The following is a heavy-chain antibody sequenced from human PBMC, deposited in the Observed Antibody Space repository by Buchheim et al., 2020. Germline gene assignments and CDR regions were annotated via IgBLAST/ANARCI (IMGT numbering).Heavy chain of an antibody. Sequence: QVQLVESGGGVVQPGRSLRLSCAASGFTFSSYAMHWARQAPGKELEWVAVISYDGSNKYYADSVKGRFTISRDNSKNTLYLQMNSLRAEDTAVYYCARVSESSGWPPYYYYGMDVWGQGTT. J-gene: IGHJ6*02. V-gene: IGHV3-30*04. CDR1: GFTFSSYA. CDR2: ISYDGSNK. D-gene: IGHD6-19*01. CDR3: ARVSESSGWPPYYYYGMDV.